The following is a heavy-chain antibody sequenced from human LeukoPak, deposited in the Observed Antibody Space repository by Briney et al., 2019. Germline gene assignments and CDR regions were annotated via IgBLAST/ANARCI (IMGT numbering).Heavy chain of an antibody. Sequence: GESLQISCKGSGYSFTSYWIGWVRQMPGKGLEWMGIIYPGDSDTRYSPSFQGQVTISADKSISTAYLQWSSLKASDTAMYYCARLGVGATMAYYYGMDVWGQGTTVTVSS. J-gene: IGHJ6*02. CDR1: GYSFTSYW. D-gene: IGHD1-26*01. V-gene: IGHV5-51*01. CDR3: ARLGVGATMAYYYGMDV. CDR2: IYPGDSDT.